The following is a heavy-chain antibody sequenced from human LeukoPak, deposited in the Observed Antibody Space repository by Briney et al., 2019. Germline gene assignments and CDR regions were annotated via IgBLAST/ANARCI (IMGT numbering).Heavy chain of an antibody. CDR1: GYSISSGYY. Sequence: SETLSLTCTVSGYSISSGYYWGWIRQPPGKGLEWIGSIYHSGSTFYNPSLKSRVTISVDTSKNQFSLKLSSVTAADTAVYYCGRDQDYYGSGSYGPDYWGQGTLVTVSS. CDR2: IYHSGST. D-gene: IGHD3-10*01. J-gene: IGHJ4*02. V-gene: IGHV4-38-2*02. CDR3: GRDQDYYGSGSYGPDY.